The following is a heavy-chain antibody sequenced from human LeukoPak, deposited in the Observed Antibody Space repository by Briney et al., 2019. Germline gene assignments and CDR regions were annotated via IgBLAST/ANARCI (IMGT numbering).Heavy chain of an antibody. Sequence: SVKVSCKASGGTFSSYAISWVRQAPGQGLEWMGRFIPILGIANYAQKFQGRVTITADKSTSTAYMELSSLRSEDTAVYYCARDSVGASDYWGQGTLVTVSS. CDR2: FIPILGIA. V-gene: IGHV1-69*04. J-gene: IGHJ4*02. D-gene: IGHD1-26*01. CDR3: ARDSVGASDY. CDR1: GGTFSSYA.